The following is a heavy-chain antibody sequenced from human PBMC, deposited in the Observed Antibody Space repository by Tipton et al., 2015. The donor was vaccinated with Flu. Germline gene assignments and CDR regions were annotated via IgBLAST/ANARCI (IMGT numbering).Heavy chain of an antibody. CDR2: TSHSGNT. CDR3: ATRGSFSGSQSDDY. CDR1: GGSISSNSNY. V-gene: IGHV4-39*07. Sequence: TLSLTCTVSGGSISSNSNYWGWIRQPPGKGLEWIGSTSHSGNTWYNSPLKSRVTMSVDTSKNQFSLRLSSLTAADTAVYYCATRGSFSGSQSDDYWGQGTLVTVSA. D-gene: IGHD1-26*01. J-gene: IGHJ4*02.